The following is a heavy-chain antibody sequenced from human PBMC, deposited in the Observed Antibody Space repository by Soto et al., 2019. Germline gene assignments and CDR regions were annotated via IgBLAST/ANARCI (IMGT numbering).Heavy chain of an antibody. CDR1: GFPFSTYA. CDR2: VSGSGDHT. J-gene: IGHJ4*02. D-gene: IGHD4-17*01. CDR3: AKVGYGDLDY. Sequence: EVHLLESGGGLVQAGGSLRLWCAASGFPFSTYAMTWVRQAPGQGLEWVSSVSGSGDHTFYADSVKGRFTISRDTSKNTVYLRMDSLRAEDTAVYYCAKVGYGDLDYWGQGTLVTVSS. V-gene: IGHV3-23*01.